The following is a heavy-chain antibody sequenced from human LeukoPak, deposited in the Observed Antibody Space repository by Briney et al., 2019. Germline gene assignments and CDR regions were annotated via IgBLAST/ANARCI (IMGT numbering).Heavy chain of an antibody. CDR3: ARSATTVTTLDY. CDR2: ISYDGSNK. CDR1: GFTFSSYA. Sequence: PGGSLRLPCAASGFTFSSYAMHWVRQAPGKGLEWVAVISYDGSNKYYADSVKGRFTISRDNSKNTLYLQMNSLRAEDTAVYYCARSATTVTTLDYWGQGTLVTVSS. D-gene: IGHD4-11*01. J-gene: IGHJ4*02. V-gene: IGHV3-30*01.